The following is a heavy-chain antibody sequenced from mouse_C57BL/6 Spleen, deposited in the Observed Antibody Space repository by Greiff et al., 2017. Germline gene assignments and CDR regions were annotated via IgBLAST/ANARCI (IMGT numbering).Heavy chain of an antibody. D-gene: IGHD2-12*01. CDR2: IDPEDGET. CDR1: GFNFNDYY. Sequence: VHVKQSGAELVKPGASVKLSCTASGFNFNDYYMHWVKQRTEQGLEWIGRIDPEDGETKYAPKFQGKATIAADTSSNTAYLQLSSLTSEDTAVYYCYYSPVPGYFDVWGTGTTVTVSS. CDR3: YYSPVPGYFDV. V-gene: IGHV14-2*01. J-gene: IGHJ1*03.